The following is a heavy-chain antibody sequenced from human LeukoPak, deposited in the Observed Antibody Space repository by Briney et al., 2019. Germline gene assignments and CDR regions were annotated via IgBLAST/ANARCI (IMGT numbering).Heavy chain of an antibody. Sequence: GKSLRLSCESSGFIFSDFGMHWVRQAPGKGLEWLAVIWFDGSKKNSADSVKGRFTISRDNSKNTLYLQMNSLRAEDTAVYYCANVAGYSSGWYQTDYWGQGTLVTVSS. J-gene: IGHJ4*02. CDR1: GFIFSDFG. CDR3: ANVAGYSSGWYQTDY. D-gene: IGHD6-19*01. CDR2: IWFDGSKK. V-gene: IGHV3-33*06.